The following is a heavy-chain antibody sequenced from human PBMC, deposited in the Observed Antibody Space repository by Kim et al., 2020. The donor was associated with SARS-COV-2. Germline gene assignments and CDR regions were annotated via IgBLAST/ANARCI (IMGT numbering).Heavy chain of an antibody. J-gene: IGHJ4*02. Sequence: IYYSGGTYYNPSLKSRVTISVDTSKNQFSLKLSSVTAADTAVYYCVRGDYWGQGTLGTVSS. CDR2: IYYSGGT. CDR3: VRGDY. V-gene: IGHV4-39*07.